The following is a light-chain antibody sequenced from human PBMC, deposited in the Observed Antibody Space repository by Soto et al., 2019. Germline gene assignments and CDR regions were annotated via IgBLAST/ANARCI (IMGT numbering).Light chain of an antibody. CDR1: SSNIGSNT. V-gene: IGLV1-44*01. J-gene: IGLJ3*02. CDR3: AAWDDSLDGWV. CDR2: YNN. Sequence: QSVLTQPPSASGTPGQRVTISCSGSSSNIGSNTVNWYQQLPGTAPTLLIYYNNQRPSGVPDRFSGSKSGTSASLAISGLQSEDEAHYYSAAWDDSLDGWVFGGGTKLTVL.